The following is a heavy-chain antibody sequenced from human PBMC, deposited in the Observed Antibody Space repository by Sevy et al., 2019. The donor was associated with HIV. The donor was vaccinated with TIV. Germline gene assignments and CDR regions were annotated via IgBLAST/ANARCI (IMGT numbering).Heavy chain of an antibody. CDR1: GYTFTSYD. D-gene: IGHD3-3*01. CDR3: AGGRFLEWLTTRTDAFDI. CDR2: MNPNSGNT. J-gene: IGHJ3*02. V-gene: IGHV1-8*01. Sequence: ASVKVSCKASGYTFTSYDINWVRQATGQGLEGMGWMNPNSGNTGYAQKFQGRLTLTRNTPISQAYMVLGSLRSEDKAVYYFAGGRFLEWLTTRTDAFDIWGQGTMVTVSS.